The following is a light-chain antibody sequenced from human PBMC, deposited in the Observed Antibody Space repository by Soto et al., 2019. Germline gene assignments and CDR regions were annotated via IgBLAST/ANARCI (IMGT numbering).Light chain of an antibody. CDR2: GVS. CDR3: QQYGTSPRT. CDR1: QSVRSSY. J-gene: IGKJ1*01. Sequence: EIVLTQSPGTLSLSPGERATLSCRASQSVRSSYLAWYQQKLGQAPRLLIYGVSNRATGIPDRFSGSGSGTAFTITISRLESEEFAVYYCQQYGTSPRTFGQGNKVEIK. V-gene: IGKV3-20*01.